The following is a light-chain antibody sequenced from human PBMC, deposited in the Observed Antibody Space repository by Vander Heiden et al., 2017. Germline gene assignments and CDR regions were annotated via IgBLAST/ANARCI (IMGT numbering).Light chain of an antibody. CDR2: AAS. J-gene: IGKJ2*01. Sequence: EIVMSQSPVTLSVSPGERATLSCSASQTIDSNLAWYQQKPGQAPRLLIYAASTRATDVPASFSGSGSGTDFTLTINNLQSEDFVVYCCQQYQDWPFTFGQGTKPEI. CDR1: QTIDSN. CDR3: QQYQDWPFT. V-gene: IGKV3-15*01.